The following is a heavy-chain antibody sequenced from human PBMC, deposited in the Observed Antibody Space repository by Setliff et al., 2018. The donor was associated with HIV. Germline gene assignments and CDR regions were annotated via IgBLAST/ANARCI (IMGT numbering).Heavy chain of an antibody. V-gene: IGHV1-8*01. CDR2: MNPHSGNT. CDR3: ATGSGWPLLGY. Sequence: ASVKVSCKASGYTFTSSGLNWVRQATGQGLEWMGWMNPHSGNTGYAQNFQGRVTMTRSISISTAYMELSSLRYEDTAVYYCATGSGWPLLGYWGQGTLVTVSS. D-gene: IGHD6-19*01. CDR1: GYTFTSSG. J-gene: IGHJ4*02.